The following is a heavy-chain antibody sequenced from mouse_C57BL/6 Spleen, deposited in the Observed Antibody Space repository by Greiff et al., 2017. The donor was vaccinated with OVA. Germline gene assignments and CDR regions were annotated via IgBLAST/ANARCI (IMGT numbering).Heavy chain of an antibody. CDR3: TTNYYGSSPLFDY. J-gene: IGHJ2*01. CDR2: IDPETGGT. CDR1: GYTFTDYE. D-gene: IGHD1-1*01. V-gene: IGHV1-15*01. Sequence: VKLQQSGAELVRPGASVTLSCKASGYTFTDYEMHWVKQTPVHGLEWIGAIDPETGGTAYNQKFKGKAILTADKSSSTAYMELRSLTSEDSAVYYCTTNYYGSSPLFDYWGQGTTLTVSS.